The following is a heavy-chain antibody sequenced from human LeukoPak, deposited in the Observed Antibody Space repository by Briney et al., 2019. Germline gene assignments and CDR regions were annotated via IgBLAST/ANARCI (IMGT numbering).Heavy chain of an antibody. Sequence: GGSLRLSCAASGFTFSSYAMHWVRQAPGKGLEWVAVISYDGSNKYYADSVKGRFTISRDNSKNALYLQMNSLRAEDTAVYYCARDQEAVAGRNWFDPWGQGTLVTVSS. CDR2: ISYDGSNK. V-gene: IGHV3-30*04. D-gene: IGHD6-19*01. CDR3: ARDQEAVAGRNWFDP. J-gene: IGHJ5*02. CDR1: GFTFSSYA.